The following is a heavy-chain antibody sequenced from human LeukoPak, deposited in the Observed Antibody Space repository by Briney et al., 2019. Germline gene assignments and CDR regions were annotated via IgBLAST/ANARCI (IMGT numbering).Heavy chain of an antibody. Sequence: SETLSLTCTVSGGSISSSSYYWGWIRQPPGKGLEWIGSIYYSGSTYYNPSLKSRVTISVDTSKKQFSLKLSSVTAADTAVYYCGRWGRDGYNYNCVYWGQGTLVTVSS. J-gene: IGHJ4*02. V-gene: IGHV4-39*01. CDR2: IYYSGST. CDR3: GRWGRDGYNYNCVY. CDR1: GGSISSSSYY. D-gene: IGHD5-24*01.